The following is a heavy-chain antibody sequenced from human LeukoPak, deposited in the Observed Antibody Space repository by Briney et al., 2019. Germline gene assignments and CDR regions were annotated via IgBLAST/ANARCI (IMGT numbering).Heavy chain of an antibody. J-gene: IGHJ5*02. Sequence: ASVKVSCKASGYTFTDYVISWVRQAPGQGREWMGWINTYNGNTNYLLKLQGRVTMTRDTTTNTAYMELRSLRSDDTAVYYCARSWGYDGNWFDPWGQGTLVTVSS. CDR1: GYTFTDYV. D-gene: IGHD3-3*01. V-gene: IGHV1-18*01. CDR3: ARSWGYDGNWFDP. CDR2: INTYNGNT.